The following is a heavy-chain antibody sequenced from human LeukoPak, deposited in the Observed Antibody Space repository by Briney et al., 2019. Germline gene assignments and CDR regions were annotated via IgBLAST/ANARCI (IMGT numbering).Heavy chain of an antibody. J-gene: IGHJ4*02. CDR3: AKGCITIFGVADYYFDY. CDR2: ISGSGGST. V-gene: IGHV3-23*01. D-gene: IGHD3-3*01. Sequence: GRSLTLSCAASGYTFSRHGIHWVRQAPGKGLEWVSAISGSGGSTYYADSVKGRFTISRDNSKNTLYLQMNSLRAEDTAVYYCAKGCITIFGVADYYFDYWGQGTLVTVSS. CDR1: GYTFSRHG.